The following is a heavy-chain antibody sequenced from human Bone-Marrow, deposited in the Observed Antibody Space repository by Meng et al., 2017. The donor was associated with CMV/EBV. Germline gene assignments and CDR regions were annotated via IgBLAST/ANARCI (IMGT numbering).Heavy chain of an antibody. D-gene: IGHD1-1*01. CDR3: ARDWVPTWITPNCHTGMGS. V-gene: IGHV1-2*02. CDR1: GYSFTNYY. J-gene: IGHJ5*02. CDR2: INPKNGDT. Sequence: ASVKVSCKASGYSFTNYYIHWVRQAPGQGLEWMGWINPKNGDTDYAQDFQGRISVTTDTSITTAYMELDNLRSDDTAVYYWARDWVPTWITPNCHTGMGSWGQGTLVTVSS.